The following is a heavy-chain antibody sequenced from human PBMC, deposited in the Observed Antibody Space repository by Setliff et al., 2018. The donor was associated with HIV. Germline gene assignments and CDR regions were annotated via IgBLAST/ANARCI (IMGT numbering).Heavy chain of an antibody. CDR2: MNPGSGDT. CDR1: GYNLKSHD. V-gene: IGHV1-8*02. CDR3: ARKWGPHGFDI. J-gene: IGHJ3*02. D-gene: IGHD2-8*01. Sequence: ASVKVSCKASGYNLKSHDINWVRQAAGLGLQWLGRMNPGSGDTAYAQKFQDRITLTSDSSISTAYMELNSLTSDDTAVYYCARKWGPHGFDIWGQGTVFTVSS.